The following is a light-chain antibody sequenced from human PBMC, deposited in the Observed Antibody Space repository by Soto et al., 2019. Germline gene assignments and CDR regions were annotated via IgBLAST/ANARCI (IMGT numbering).Light chain of an antibody. CDR3: QQYNTYST. J-gene: IGKJ5*01. CDR2: DAS. Sequence: DIQMTQSPTSLSASVGYRVTISCRASQSISSYLNWYQQKPGKAPKLLIYDASSLKSGVPARFSGSGSGTEFTLTISSLQPDDFATYYCQQYNTYSTFGQGTRLEIK. V-gene: IGKV1-5*01. CDR1: QSISSY.